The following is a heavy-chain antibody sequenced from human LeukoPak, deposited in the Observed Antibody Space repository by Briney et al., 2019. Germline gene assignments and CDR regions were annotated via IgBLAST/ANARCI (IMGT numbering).Heavy chain of an antibody. Sequence: GGSLRLSCAASGFTFDDYAVHWVRQAPGKGLEWVSGISWNSGSIGYADSVKGRFTISRDNAKNSLYLQMNSLRAEDTALYYCAKDMVEYSSGWTYFDYWGQGTLVTVSS. CDR1: GFTFDDYA. CDR3: AKDMVEYSSGWTYFDY. V-gene: IGHV3-9*01. D-gene: IGHD6-19*01. CDR2: ISWNSGSI. J-gene: IGHJ4*02.